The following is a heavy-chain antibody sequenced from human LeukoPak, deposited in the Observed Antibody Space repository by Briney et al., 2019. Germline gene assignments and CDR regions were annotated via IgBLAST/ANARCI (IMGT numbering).Heavy chain of an antibody. V-gene: IGHV1-2*02. CDR2: INPNSGGT. CDR3: ARVDFPGSNSLSLGF. Sequence: ASVKVSCKASGYTFTGYYMHWVRQAPGQGLEWMGWINPNSGGTNYAQNFQGRVTMTRDTSISTAYMELSRLRSDDTAVYYCARVDFPGSNSLSLGFWGQGTLVTVSS. CDR1: GYTFTGYY. J-gene: IGHJ4*02. D-gene: IGHD2-2*01.